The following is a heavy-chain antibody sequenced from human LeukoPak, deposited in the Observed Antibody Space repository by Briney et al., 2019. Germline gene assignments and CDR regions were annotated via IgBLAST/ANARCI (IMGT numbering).Heavy chain of an antibody. V-gene: IGHV1-46*01. Sequence: ASVKVSCKASGYTFTSYYMHWVRQAPGQGLEWMGLINPSGGSTSYAQKFQGRVTMTRNTSTSTVYMELSSMISEDTAVYYCARACQIYDRSGYYYPMGNNNWFYPWGQGTLVTVSS. CDR3: ARACQIYDRSGYYYPMGNNNWFYP. D-gene: IGHD3-22*01. CDR2: INPSGGST. CDR1: GYTFTSYY. J-gene: IGHJ5*02.